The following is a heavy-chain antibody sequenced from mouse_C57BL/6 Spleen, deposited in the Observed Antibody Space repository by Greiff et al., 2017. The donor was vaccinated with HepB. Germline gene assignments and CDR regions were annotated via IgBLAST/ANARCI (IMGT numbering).Heavy chain of an antibody. D-gene: IGHD1-1*01. CDR2: IDPETGGT. CDR1: GYTFTDYE. V-gene: IGHV1-15*01. J-gene: IGHJ1*03. CDR3: TRYYYGSSHWYFDV. Sequence: QVQLKQSGAELVRPGASVTLSCKASGYTFTDYEMHWVKQTPVHGLEWIGAIDPETGGTAYNQKFKGKAILTAAKSSSTAYMELRSLTSEDSAVYYCTRYYYGSSHWYFDVWGTGTTVTVSS.